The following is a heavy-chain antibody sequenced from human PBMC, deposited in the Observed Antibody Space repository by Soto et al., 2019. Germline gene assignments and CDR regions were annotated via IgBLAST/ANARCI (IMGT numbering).Heavy chain of an antibody. D-gene: IGHD3-10*01. CDR2: INHLETT. Sequence: QLQLHMSGSGLVKPSQTLSLTCTVSGASITYGAYSWSWIRQTPGKGLEWIGYINHLETTFYNPSFESRLTLSIDRTTNQFSLNLKSMSAADRAVYFCARGGGFDSFDYWGQGILVTVSS. CDR1: GASITYGAYS. CDR3: ARGGGFDSFDY. V-gene: IGHV4-30-2*01. J-gene: IGHJ4*02.